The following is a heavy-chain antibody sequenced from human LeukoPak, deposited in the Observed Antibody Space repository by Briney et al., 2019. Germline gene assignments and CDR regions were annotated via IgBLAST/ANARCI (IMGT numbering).Heavy chain of an antibody. CDR3: ARDILDGSYDFWSGYWGD. V-gene: IGHV1-2*02. J-gene: IGHJ4*02. Sequence: GASVKVSCEASGYTFTGYYMHWVRQAPGQGLEWMGWINPNSGGTNYAQKFQGRVTMTRDTSISTAYMELSRLRSDGTAVYYCARDILDGSYDFWSGYWGDWGQGTLVTVSS. CDR1: GYTFTGYY. D-gene: IGHD3-3*01. CDR2: INPNSGGT.